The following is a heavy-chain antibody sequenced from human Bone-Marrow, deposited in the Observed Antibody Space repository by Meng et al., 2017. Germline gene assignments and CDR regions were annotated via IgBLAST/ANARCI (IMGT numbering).Heavy chain of an antibody. V-gene: IGHV4-59*01. Sequence: SETLSLTCTVSGGSISSYYWSWVRQPPGKGLGLIGYIYYSGSTNYNHSLKSRVTISVDTSKNQFSLKLSPVTAAATDVYYFARARGGLLRYFGKGYYFDYWGQGTLVTVSS. J-gene: IGHJ4*02. CDR2: IYYSGST. CDR1: GGSISSYY. D-gene: IGHD3-9*01. CDR3: ARARGGLLRYFGKGYYFDY.